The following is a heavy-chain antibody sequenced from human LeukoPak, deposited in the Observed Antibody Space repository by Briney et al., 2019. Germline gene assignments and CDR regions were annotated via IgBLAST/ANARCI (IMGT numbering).Heavy chain of an antibody. CDR1: GYTFTGYY. J-gene: IGHJ6*02. CDR2: INPNSGGT. CDR3: ARSGYCSGGSCYYPYGMDV. D-gene: IGHD2-15*01. V-gene: IGHV1-2*04. Sequence: VASVKVSCKASGYTFTGYYMHWVRQAPGQGLEWMGRINPNSGGTNYAQKFQGWVTMTRDTSISTAYMELSRLRSDDTAVYYCARSGYCSGGSCYYPYGMDVWGQGTTVTVSS.